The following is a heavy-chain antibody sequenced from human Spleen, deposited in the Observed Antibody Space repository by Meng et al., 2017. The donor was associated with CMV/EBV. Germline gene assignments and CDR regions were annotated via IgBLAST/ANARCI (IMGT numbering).Heavy chain of an antibody. D-gene: IGHD3-9*01. CDR3: ARGGGDDILTDPTTYFDY. Sequence: SETLSLTCSVSGYSVRTDFYWGWIRQPPGKGLEWLGSIYNSGGTFYNPSLKSRVALSVDTSKNQFSLRLSSVIAADTAVYYCARGGGDDILTDPTTYFDYWGQGMLVTVSS. J-gene: IGHJ4*02. CDR1: GYSVRTDFY. V-gene: IGHV4-38-2*02. CDR2: IYNSGGT.